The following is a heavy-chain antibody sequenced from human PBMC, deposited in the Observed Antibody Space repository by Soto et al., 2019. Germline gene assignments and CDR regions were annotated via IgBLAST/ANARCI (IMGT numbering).Heavy chain of an antibody. D-gene: IGHD3-10*01. CDR1: GFTFSSYG. CDR3: AKAHTGRFGDKYQTGYYYYGMDV. Sequence: GGSLRLSCAASGFTFSSYGMHWVRQAPGKGLEWVAVISYDGSNKYYADSVKGRFTISRDNSKNTLYLQMNSLRAEDTAVYYCAKAHTGRFGDKYQTGYYYYGMDVWGQGTTVTVSS. V-gene: IGHV3-30*18. CDR2: ISYDGSNK. J-gene: IGHJ6*02.